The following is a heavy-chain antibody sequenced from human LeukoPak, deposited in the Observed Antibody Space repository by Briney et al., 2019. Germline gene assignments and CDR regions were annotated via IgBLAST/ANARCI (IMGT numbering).Heavy chain of an antibody. D-gene: IGHD2-21*01. CDR2: INPNSGGT. CDR1: GYSFTDYY. V-gene: IGHV1-2*02. J-gene: IGHJ5*02. CDR3: ARADRLHGGPYLIGP. Sequence: ASVKVSCKPSGYSFTDYYMHWVRQAPGQGLEWMGWINPNSGGTSSAQKFQGRVTMTRDTSITTVYMEVSWLTSDDTAIYYCARADRLHGGPYLIGPWGQGTLVTVSS.